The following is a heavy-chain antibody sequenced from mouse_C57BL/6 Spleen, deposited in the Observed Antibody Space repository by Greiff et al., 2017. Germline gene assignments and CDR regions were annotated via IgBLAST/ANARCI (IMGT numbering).Heavy chain of an antibody. J-gene: IGHJ1*03. Sequence: QVQLQQSGPGLVQPSQSLSITCTVSGFSLTSYGVHWVRQSPGKGLEWLGVIWSGGSTDYNAAFISRLSISKDNSKSQVFFKMSSLQADDTAIYYCARGLYGNEYIDDWGKGTTVTVSS. V-gene: IGHV2-2*01. CDR2: IWSGGST. CDR1: GFSLTSYG. CDR3: ARGLYGNEYIDD. D-gene: IGHD2-1*01.